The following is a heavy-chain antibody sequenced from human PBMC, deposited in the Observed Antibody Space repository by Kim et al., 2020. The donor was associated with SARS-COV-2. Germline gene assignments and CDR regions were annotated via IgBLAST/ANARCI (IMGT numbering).Heavy chain of an antibody. CDR3: ARRPYYYGSGSQNPFYATGGMDV. V-gene: IGHV4-39*01. D-gene: IGHD3-10*01. CDR1: GGSISSSSYY. J-gene: IGHJ6*02. Sequence: SETLSLTCTVSGGSISSSSYYWGWIRQPPGKGLEWIGSIYYSGSTYYNPSLKSRVTISVDTSKNQFSLKLSSVTAADTAVYYCARRPYYYGSGSQNPFYATGGMDVWGQGTTVTVSS. CDR2: IYYSGST.